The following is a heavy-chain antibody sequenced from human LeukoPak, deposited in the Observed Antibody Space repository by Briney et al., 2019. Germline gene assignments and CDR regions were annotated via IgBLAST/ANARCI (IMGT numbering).Heavy chain of an antibody. CDR2: ISNGSGNR. V-gene: IGHV3-48*01. CDR1: EFTFSSYS. CDR3: ARAAKWEFYHYYMDV. Sequence: GGSLRLSCVASEFTFSSYSMIWVRQAPGKGLEWISYISNGSGNRYYADSVKGRFTISIDNAKNLLYLQMNNLRADDTAVYYCARAAKWEFYHYYMDVWGKGTTVAVSS. J-gene: IGHJ6*03. D-gene: IGHD1-26*01.